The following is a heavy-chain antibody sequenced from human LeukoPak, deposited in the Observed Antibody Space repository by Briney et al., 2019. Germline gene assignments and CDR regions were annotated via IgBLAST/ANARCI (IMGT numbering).Heavy chain of an antibody. V-gene: IGHV4-61*08. CDR1: GPSIISGDYY. Sequence: SQTLSLTCTVSGPSIISGDYYWSWIRQSPGKGLEWIGYIYYSGSTNYNPSLKSRVTISVDTSKNQFSLKLSSVTAADTAVYYCARDLGGKLTPYYYYYGMDVWGQGTTVTVSS. D-gene: IGHD4-23*01. J-gene: IGHJ6*02. CDR3: ARDLGGKLTPYYYYYGMDV. CDR2: IYYSGST.